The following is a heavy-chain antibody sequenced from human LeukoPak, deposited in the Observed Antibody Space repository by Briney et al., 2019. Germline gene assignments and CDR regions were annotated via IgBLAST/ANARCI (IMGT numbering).Heavy chain of an antibody. Sequence: GGSLRLSCVGSGFTFSSYAMTWASQAPGKGPEWVSCISGSGGDIFYADAVKGRFIISRDNSKNTVYLQMNSLRAEDTAIYYCAKDYKEGGSVTDYQGGPVDYWGQGTLVTVSS. CDR2: ISGSGGDI. CDR1: GFTFSSYA. V-gene: IGHV3-23*01. J-gene: IGHJ4*02. CDR3: AKDYKEGGSVTDYQGGPVDY. D-gene: IGHD3-10*01.